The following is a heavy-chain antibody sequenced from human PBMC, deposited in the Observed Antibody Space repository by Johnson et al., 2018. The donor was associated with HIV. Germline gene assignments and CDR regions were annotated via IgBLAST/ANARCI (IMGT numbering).Heavy chain of an antibody. CDR3: AKDKAGYSGSTGGAFDI. V-gene: IGHV3-9*01. D-gene: IGHD1-26*01. J-gene: IGHJ3*02. CDR2: ISWNSGSI. CDR1: GFTVSSNY. Sequence: VQLVESGGGLIQPGGSLRLSCAASGFTVSSNYMSWVRQAPGKGLEWVSGISWNSGSIGYADSVKGRFTISRDNAKNSLNLQMTRRRAEDTALYYCAKDKAGYSGSTGGAFDIWGHGTMVTVSS.